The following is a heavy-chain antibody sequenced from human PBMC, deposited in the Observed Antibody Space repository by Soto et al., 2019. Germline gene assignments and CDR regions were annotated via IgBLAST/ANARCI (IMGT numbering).Heavy chain of an antibody. J-gene: IGHJ6*02. V-gene: IGHV1-8*01. Sequence: QVQLVQSGAEVKKPGASVKVSCKASGYTFTSYDINWVRQATGQGLEWMGWMNPNSGNTGYAQKFQGRVTMTRNTSISTAYMELSSLRSEDTAVYYCARGVTIFTHYYYYGMDVWGQGTTVTVSS. CDR1: GYTFTSYD. CDR3: ARGVTIFTHYYYYGMDV. CDR2: MNPNSGNT. D-gene: IGHD3-3*01.